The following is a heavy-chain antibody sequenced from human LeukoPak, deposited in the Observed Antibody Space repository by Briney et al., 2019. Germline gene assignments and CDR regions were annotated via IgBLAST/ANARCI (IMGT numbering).Heavy chain of an antibody. Sequence: SETLSLTCAVYGGSFSGYYWSWIRQPPRKGLEWIGEINHSGSTNYNPSLQSRVTISVDTSKNQFSLKLSSVTAADSAVYYCARYSGSYSDWGQGILVTVSS. CDR2: INHSGST. V-gene: IGHV4-34*01. D-gene: IGHD1-26*01. CDR3: ARYSGSYSD. J-gene: IGHJ4*02. CDR1: GGSFSGYY.